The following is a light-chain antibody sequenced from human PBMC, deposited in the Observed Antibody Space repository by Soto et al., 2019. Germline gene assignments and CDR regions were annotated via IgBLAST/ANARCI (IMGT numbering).Light chain of an antibody. Sequence: EIVLTQSPGTLSLSPGERATLSCRASQSVSSSYLAWYQQKPDQAPRLLIYDASSRATGIPDRFSGSGSGTDFTLTISRLEPEDFAVYYGQQYGSSPWTFGHGTKVEIK. V-gene: IGKV3-20*01. CDR3: QQYGSSPWT. CDR1: QSVSSSY. CDR2: DAS. J-gene: IGKJ1*01.